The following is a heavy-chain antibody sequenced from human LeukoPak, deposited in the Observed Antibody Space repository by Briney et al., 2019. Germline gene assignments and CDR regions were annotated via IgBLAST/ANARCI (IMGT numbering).Heavy chain of an antibody. D-gene: IGHD6-19*01. Sequence: PSETLSLTCAVYGGSFSSYYWSWIRQPPGKGLEWIGEINHSGSTNYNPSLKSRVTISVDTSKNQFSLKLNSVTAADTAVYYCARSPEVAVAISYFDNWGQGTLSPSPQ. CDR2: INHSGST. CDR1: GGSFSSYY. CDR3: ARSPEVAVAISYFDN. J-gene: IGHJ4*02. V-gene: IGHV4-34*01.